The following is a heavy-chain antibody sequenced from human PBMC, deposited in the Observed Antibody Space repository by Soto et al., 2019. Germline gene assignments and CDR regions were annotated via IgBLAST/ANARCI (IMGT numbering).Heavy chain of an antibody. J-gene: IGHJ4*02. V-gene: IGHV2-5*02. CDR1: GFSLTTSGVG. D-gene: IGHD3-10*01. CDR3: ALRVPGVLRFDS. Sequence: QITLKESGPTLVKPTQTLTLTCTFSGFSLTTSGVGVGWIRQSPGKALEWLALIYWDDDKRYSPSLKSRLTITKDTSKNQVVLTMTNVDPVDTGTYYCALRVPGVLRFDSGGQGTLVTVSS. CDR2: IYWDDDK.